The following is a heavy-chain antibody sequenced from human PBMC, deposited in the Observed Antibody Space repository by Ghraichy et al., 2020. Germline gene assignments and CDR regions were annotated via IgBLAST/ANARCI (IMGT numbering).Heavy chain of an antibody. CDR2: ISGSGGST. CDR3: AKDTGTMIVGALDY. V-gene: IGHV3-23*01. D-gene: IGHD3-22*01. CDR1: GFTFRSYA. J-gene: IGHJ4*02. Sequence: GGSLRLSCAASGFTFRSYAMSWVRQAPGKGLEWVSGISGSGGSTNYADSVKGRFTISRDNSRNTLNLQMNSLRAEDTAVYYCAKDTGTMIVGALDYWGQGTLVTVSS.